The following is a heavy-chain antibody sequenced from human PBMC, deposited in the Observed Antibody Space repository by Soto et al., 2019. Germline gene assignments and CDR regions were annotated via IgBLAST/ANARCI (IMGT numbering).Heavy chain of an antibody. CDR1: GFTFSSYG. CDR3: AKDQQLANTNHNWFDP. D-gene: IGHD6-13*01. V-gene: IGHV3-30*18. CDR2: ISYDGSNK. Sequence: GGSLRLSCAASGFTFSSYGMHWVRQAPGKGLEWVALISYDGSNKYYADSVKGRFTISRDNSKNTLYLQMNSLRAEDTAVYYCAKDQQLANTNHNWFDPWGQGTLVTVSS. J-gene: IGHJ5*02.